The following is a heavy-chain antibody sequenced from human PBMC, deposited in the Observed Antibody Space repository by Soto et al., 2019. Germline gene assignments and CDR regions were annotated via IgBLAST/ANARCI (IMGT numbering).Heavy chain of an antibody. J-gene: IGHJ6*02. V-gene: IGHV4-34*12. CDR3: ASSSLYGMDV. Sequence: SSETLSLTCAVYGGSFSAYYWSWVRQPPGKGLEWIGEIIHSESTKYNPSLKSRVTISIDTSKNQFSLKVGSVTAADTAVYYCASSSLYGMDVWGQGTTVTVSS. CDR2: IIHSEST. CDR1: GGSFSAYY.